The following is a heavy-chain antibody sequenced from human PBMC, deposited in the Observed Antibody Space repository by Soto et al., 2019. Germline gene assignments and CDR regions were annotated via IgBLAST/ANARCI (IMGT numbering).Heavy chain of an antibody. CDR1: GGSISSGGYY. J-gene: IGHJ6*02. Sequence: PSETLSLTCTVSGGSISSGGYYWSWIRQHPGKGLEWIGYIYYSGSTYYNPSLKSRVTISVDTSKNQFSLKLSSVTAADTAVYYCARDHGSGSYKGYGMDVWGQGTTVTVSS. V-gene: IGHV4-31*03. D-gene: IGHD1-26*01. CDR3: ARDHGSGSYKGYGMDV. CDR2: IYYSGST.